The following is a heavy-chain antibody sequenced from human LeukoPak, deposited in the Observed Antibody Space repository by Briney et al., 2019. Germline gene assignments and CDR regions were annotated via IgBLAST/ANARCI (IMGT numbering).Heavy chain of an antibody. CDR1: GGSINTYY. CDR3: ARVVKKLRYFDWLSYYFDY. D-gene: IGHD3-9*01. CDR2: VYYSGST. V-gene: IGHV4-59*01. Sequence: SETLSLTCTVSGGSINTYYWSWIRQPPGKGLEWIGHVYYSGSTNYNPSLKSRVTISVDTSKNQFSLKLSSVTAADTAVYYCARVVKKLRYFDWLSYYFDYWGQGTLVTVSS. J-gene: IGHJ4*02.